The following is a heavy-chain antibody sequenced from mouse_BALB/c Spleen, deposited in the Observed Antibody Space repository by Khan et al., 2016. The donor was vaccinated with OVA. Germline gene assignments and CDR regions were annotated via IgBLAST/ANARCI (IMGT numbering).Heavy chain of an antibody. Sequence: EVQLQESGPGLVKPSQSLSLTCTVTGYSITSDYAWNWIRQFPGNKLEWMGYISYSGRTSSNPSLQSRISITRDPSQNQFFLQLNSVTNEDTATYYCARSVTITTVVATDFDYWGQGTTLTVSS. CDR2: ISYSGRT. CDR1: GYSITSDYA. CDR3: ARSVTITTVVATDFDY. J-gene: IGHJ2*01. D-gene: IGHD1-1*01. V-gene: IGHV3-2*02.